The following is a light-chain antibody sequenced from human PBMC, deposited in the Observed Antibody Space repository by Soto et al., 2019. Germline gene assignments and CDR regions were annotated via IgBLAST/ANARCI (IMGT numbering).Light chain of an antibody. CDR2: AAS. J-gene: IGKJ5*01. Sequence: DIQMTQSPASLSASVGDRVTITCLASQSISSYLNWYQQKPGKAPKLLIYAASSLQSGVPSRFSGSGSGTDFTLTISSLQPEDFATYYCQQSYSTPPTFGQGTRLEIK. V-gene: IGKV1-39*01. CDR1: QSISSY. CDR3: QQSYSTPPT.